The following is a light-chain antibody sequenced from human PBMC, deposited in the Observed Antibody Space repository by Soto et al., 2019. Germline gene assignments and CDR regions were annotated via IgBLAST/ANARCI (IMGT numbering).Light chain of an antibody. CDR3: LQYNSWPYT. J-gene: IGKJ2*01. Sequence: EIVMTQSPATLSVSPGESATLSCRASQTVTNNLAWYQQKSGQAPRLLIYRASTMATAIPARFSGSGSGTEFTLTISSLQSEDFGVYYCLQYNSWPYTFGQGTKLEIK. V-gene: IGKV3-15*01. CDR2: RAS. CDR1: QTVTNN.